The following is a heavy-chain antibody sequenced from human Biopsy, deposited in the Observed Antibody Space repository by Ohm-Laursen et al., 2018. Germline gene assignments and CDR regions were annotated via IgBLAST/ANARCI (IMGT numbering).Heavy chain of an antibody. D-gene: IGHD1-1*01. J-gene: IGHJ4*02. Sequence: SVKVSCKVSGYSLTELSMHWVRQAPGQGLEWMGGFAPENGRIVYSQKFQGKVTMTEDTSTSTAYMEVWRLRSDDTAVYYCAADINVWNVNYWGQGTQVIVSS. CDR2: FAPENGRI. CDR3: AADINVWNVNY. CDR1: GYSLTELS. V-gene: IGHV1-24*01.